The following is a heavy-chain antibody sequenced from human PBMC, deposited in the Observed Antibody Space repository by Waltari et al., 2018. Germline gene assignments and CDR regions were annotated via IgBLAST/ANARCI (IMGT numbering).Heavy chain of an antibody. CDR2: MKQNRGNT. V-gene: IGHV1-8*01. CDR1: GYTLTSYD. J-gene: IGHJ4*02. CDR3: ARGVGPAPDY. Sequence: QVQLVQSGAEVKKPGASVKVSCKASGYTLTSYDINWVRQATGQGLEWMGWMKQNRGNTGKAQKFQGRGTMTRNTSISTAYMELSSLRSEDTAVYYCARGVGPAPDYWGQGTLVTVSS. D-gene: IGHD1-26*01.